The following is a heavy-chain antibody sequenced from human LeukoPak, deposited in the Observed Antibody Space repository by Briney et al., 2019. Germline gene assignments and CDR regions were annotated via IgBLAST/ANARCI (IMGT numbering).Heavy chain of an antibody. CDR3: ARHLPSPELQFYFDY. J-gene: IGHJ4*02. V-gene: IGHV4-34*01. CDR2: INHSGST. Sequence: TSETLSLTCAVYGGSFSGYYWSWIRQPPGKGLEWIGEINHSGSTNYNPSLKSRVTISVDTSKNQFSLKLSSVTAADTAFYYCARHLPSPELQFYFDYWDQGTLVTVSS. D-gene: IGHD5-24*01. CDR1: GGSFSGYY.